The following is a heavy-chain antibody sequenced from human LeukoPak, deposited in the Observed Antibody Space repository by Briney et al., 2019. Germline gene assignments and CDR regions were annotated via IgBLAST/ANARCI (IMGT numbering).Heavy chain of an antibody. V-gene: IGHV4-59*08. D-gene: IGHD1-26*01. CDR2: IYYSGST. CDR1: GGSFSGYY. J-gene: IGHJ4*02. CDR3: ASRIIVGAGYYFDY. Sequence: SETLSLTCAVYGGSFSGYYWSWIRQPPGKGLEWIGYIYYSGSTNYNPSLKSRVTISVDTSKNQFSLKLSSVTAADTAVYYCASRIIVGAGYYFDYWGQGTLVTVSS.